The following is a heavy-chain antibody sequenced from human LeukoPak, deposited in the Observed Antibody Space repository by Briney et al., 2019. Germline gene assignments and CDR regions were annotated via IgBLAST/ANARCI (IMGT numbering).Heavy chain of an antibody. V-gene: IGHV1-58*02. J-gene: IGHJ3*02. CDR3: AADTYGRDAFDI. Sequence: SVKVSCKASVLTLPSSAMQWVRQARGQRLEWIVWNFVGSGYTNYAQKFQERVTVTRDMSTSTAYMELSSLRSEDTAVYYCAADTYGRDAFDIWGQGTMVTVSS. CDR1: VLTLPSSA. D-gene: IGHD3-16*01. CDR2: NFVGSGYT.